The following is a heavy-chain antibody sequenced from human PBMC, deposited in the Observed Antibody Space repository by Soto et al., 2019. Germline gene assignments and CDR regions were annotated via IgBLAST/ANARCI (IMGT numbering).Heavy chain of an antibody. D-gene: IGHD6-19*01. Sequence: QLQLQESGPGLVKPSETLSLTCTVSGVSISSSDYFWGWIRQPPGKGLEWIASIHSSGRTFYNPSLKSRGTISVDTSKNQFSLELTSVTAADTAVYYCARLPRTTVAGTGTDSWGQGTLVTVSS. CDR1: GVSISSSDYF. CDR3: ARLPRTTVAGTGTDS. CDR2: IHSSGRT. V-gene: IGHV4-39*01. J-gene: IGHJ4*02.